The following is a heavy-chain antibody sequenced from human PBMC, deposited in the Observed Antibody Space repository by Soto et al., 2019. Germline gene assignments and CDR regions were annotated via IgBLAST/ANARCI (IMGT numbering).Heavy chain of an antibody. V-gene: IGHV1-24*01. CDR3: ATVTSVGASGAFDI. Sequence: ASVKVSCKVSGYTLTELSMHWVRQAPGKGLEWMGGFDPEDGETIYAQKFQGRVTMTEGTSTVTAYMELSSLRSEDTAVYYCATVTSVGASGAFDIWGQGTMVTVSS. CDR2: FDPEDGET. D-gene: IGHD1-26*01. CDR1: GYTLTELS. J-gene: IGHJ3*02.